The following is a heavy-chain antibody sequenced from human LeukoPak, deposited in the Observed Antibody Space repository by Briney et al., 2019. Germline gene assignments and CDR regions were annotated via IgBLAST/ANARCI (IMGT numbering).Heavy chain of an antibody. V-gene: IGHV1-2*02. D-gene: IGHD1-26*01. CDR1: GYTFTGYY. CDR3: VGGETSWDQRRYFDF. Sequence: GASVKLSCKASGYTFTGYYIHWVRQAPGQGLEWMGWINPNSDATDYAQKFQAGVTMTSDALFNSAYMGRGRLTYDEAAMYYCVGGETSWDQRRYFDFWDRGTLATVSS. J-gene: IGHJ4*02. CDR2: INPNSDAT.